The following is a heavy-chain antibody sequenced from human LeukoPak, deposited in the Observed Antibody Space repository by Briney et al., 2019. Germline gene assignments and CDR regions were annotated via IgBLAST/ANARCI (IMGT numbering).Heavy chain of an antibody. CDR2: IYYSGST. CDR1: GASISSSIYY. V-gene: IGHV4-39*01. D-gene: IGHD3-10*01. J-gene: IGHJ4*02. CDR3: ARHYYGSGRRDY. Sequence: SETLSLSCTVSGASISSSIYYWGWIRQPPGKGLEWIGSIYYSGSTYYNPSLKSRVTISVDTSKNQFSLKLTSVTAADTALYYCARHYYGSGRRDYWGQGTLVTVSS.